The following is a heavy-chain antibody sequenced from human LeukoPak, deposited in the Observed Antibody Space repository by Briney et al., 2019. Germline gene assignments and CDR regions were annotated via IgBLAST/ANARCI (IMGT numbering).Heavy chain of an antibody. J-gene: IGHJ5*02. CDR2: IIPILGIA. V-gene: IGHV1-69*04. D-gene: IGHD6-13*01. CDR1: GGTFSSYA. CDR3: ARGTYSSSWYNWFDP. Sequence: VASVKVSCKASGGTFSSYAISWVRQAPGQGLEWMGRIIPILGIANYAQKFQGRVTITADESTSTAYMELSSLRSEDTAVYYCARGTYSSSWYNWFDPWGQGTLVTVSS.